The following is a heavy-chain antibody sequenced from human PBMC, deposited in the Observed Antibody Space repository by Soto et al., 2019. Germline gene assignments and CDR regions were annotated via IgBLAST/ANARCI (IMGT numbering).Heavy chain of an antibody. D-gene: IGHD1-7*01. CDR1: GGSISSSSYY. Sequence: PSETLSLTCTVSGGSISSSSYYWGWIRQPPGKGLEWIGSIFYSGSTYYNPSLKSRVTISVDTSKNQFSLKLSSVTAADTAVYFCVRDLPTVLELFDFWGQGTVVTVSS. V-gene: IGHV4-39*02. CDR3: VRDLPTVLELFDF. J-gene: IGHJ4*02. CDR2: IFYSGST.